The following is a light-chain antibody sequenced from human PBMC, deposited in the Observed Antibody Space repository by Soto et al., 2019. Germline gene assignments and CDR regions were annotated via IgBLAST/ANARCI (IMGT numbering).Light chain of an antibody. Sequence: DIQMTRSPSSLSASVGDRVTITCRASQTIRTYVNWYQRKPRRAPKLLIYAASFLQGGVPSTFSGGGSGTEFTLTITSLQTEDFATYYWQQSYSTPQPYGQG. J-gene: IGKJ1*01. CDR2: AAS. V-gene: IGKV1-39*01. CDR3: QQSYSTPQP. CDR1: QTIRTY.